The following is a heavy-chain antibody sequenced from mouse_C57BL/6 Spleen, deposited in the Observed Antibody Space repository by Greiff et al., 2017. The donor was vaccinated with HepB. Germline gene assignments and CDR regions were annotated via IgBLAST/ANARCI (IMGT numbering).Heavy chain of an antibody. J-gene: IGHJ2*01. D-gene: IGHD3-2*02. CDR3: AREGDSSGYPFDY. CDR1: GYTFTSYW. V-gene: IGHV1-64*01. CDR2: IHPNSGST. Sequence: QVQLQQPGAELVKPGASVKLSCKASGYTFTSYWMHWVKQRPGQGLEWIGMIHPNSGSTNYNEKFKSKATLTVDKSSSTAYMQLSSLTSEDSAVYYCAREGDSSGYPFDYWGQGTTLTVSS.